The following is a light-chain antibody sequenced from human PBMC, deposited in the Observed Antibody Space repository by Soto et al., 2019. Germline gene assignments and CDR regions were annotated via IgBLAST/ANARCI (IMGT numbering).Light chain of an antibody. CDR3: QQYNKWPYT. V-gene: IGKV3-15*01. Sequence: EIVMTQSPATLSVSPGGSATLSCRASQHVSSNLAWYRQKPGQAPTLLIYRASTRATGIPATLSGSGSGTEFTLTISCLESEDFAVYYCQQYNKWPYTFGQGTKLEI. CDR2: RAS. J-gene: IGKJ2*01. CDR1: QHVSSN.